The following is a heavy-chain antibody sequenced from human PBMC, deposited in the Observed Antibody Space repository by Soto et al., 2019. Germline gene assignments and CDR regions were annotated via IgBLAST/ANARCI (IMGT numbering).Heavy chain of an antibody. CDR3: ATANHILTGHRPNYYYYGRYG. CDR2: ISADNGNT. V-gene: IGHV1-18*04. Sequence: XPVKLASKASGYPLTSYGISWVRQEHGQGLEWMGWISADNGNTNYAQKLQGRVTMTTDTSTSTAYMELRSLRSDDTAVYYCATANHILTGHRPNYYYYGRYGCGQPTTVSVSS. D-gene: IGHD3-9*01. CDR1: GYPLTSYG. J-gene: IGHJ6*02.